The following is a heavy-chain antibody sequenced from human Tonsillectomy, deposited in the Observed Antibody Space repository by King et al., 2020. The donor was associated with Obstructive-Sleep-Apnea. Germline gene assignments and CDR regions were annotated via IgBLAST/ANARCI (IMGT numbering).Heavy chain of an antibody. D-gene: IGHD4-23*01. Sequence: VQLVESGGGLVQPGGSLRLSCAASGFTFSSYAMTWVRQAPGKGLEWVSAIIGSGGSTYYPDSVKGRFTIARDNSKNTLYLQMNSLRVEDTAIYYCAYGGPAAVDIWGQGTMVTVSS. CDR1: GFTFSSYA. J-gene: IGHJ3*02. CDR3: AYGGPAAVDI. CDR2: IIGSGGST. V-gene: IGHV3-23*04.